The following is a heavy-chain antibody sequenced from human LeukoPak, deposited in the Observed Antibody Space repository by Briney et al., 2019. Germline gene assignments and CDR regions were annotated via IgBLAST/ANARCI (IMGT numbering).Heavy chain of an antibody. Sequence: PSQTPSLTCTVSGGSISSGSYYWSWLRQPAGKGLEWIGRIYTSGSTNYNPSLKSRVTISVDTSKNQFSLKLSSVTAADTAVYYCASLGLDYRSYYYMDVWGKGTTVTVSS. CDR1: GGSISSGSYY. CDR2: IYTSGST. J-gene: IGHJ6*03. V-gene: IGHV4-61*02. D-gene: IGHD4-11*01. CDR3: ASLGLDYRSYYYMDV.